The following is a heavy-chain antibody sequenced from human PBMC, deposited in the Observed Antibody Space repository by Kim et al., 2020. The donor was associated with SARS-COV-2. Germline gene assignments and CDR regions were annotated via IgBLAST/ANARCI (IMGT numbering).Heavy chain of an antibody. J-gene: IGHJ4*02. D-gene: IGHD6-19*01. V-gene: IGHV3-33*01. CDR3: ARDGSEQVVAGKIDY. CDR1: GFTFSSYG. CDR2: IWYDGSNK. Sequence: GGSLRLSCAASGFTFSSYGMHWVRQAPGKGLEWVAVIWYDGSNKYYADSVKGRFTISRDNSKNTLYLQMNSLRAEDTAVYYCARDGSEQVVAGKIDYWGQGTLVTVSS.